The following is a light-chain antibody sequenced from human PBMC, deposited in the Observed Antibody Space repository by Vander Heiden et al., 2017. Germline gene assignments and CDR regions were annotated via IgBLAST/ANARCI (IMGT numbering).Light chain of an antibody. CDR2: DAT. V-gene: IGKV3-15*01. Sequence: EVVMTQSPASLSVSPGDVAPLSCRPSQRISYLLACFQQQSGLNPTLLVFDATSMATGTPARFNGSGSGTDFTLIISSLQSEDFAVYYCQQDKNWPLTFGGGTKVEIK. CDR1: QRISYL. J-gene: IGKJ4*01. CDR3: QQDKNWPLT.